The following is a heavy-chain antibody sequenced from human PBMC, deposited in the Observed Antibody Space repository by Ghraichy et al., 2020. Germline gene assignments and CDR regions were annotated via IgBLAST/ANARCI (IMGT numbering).Heavy chain of an antibody. Sequence: SETLSLTCAVSGDSISSGRHFWSWIRQHPGKGLEWIGYIYYTGSTDYNASLKSRITISVDTSKNQFSLKLSSVTAADTAVYYCAREGNYDIFTRGAIDYWGQGILVTVSS. CDR3: AREGNYDIFTRGAIDY. CDR2: IYYTGST. V-gene: IGHV4-31*11. CDR1: GDSISSGRHF. D-gene: IGHD3-9*01. J-gene: IGHJ4*02.